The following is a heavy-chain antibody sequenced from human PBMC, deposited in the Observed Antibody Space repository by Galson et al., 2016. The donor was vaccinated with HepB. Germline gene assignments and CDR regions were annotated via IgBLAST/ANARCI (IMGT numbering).Heavy chain of an antibody. J-gene: IGHJ4*02. CDR1: GYTFASYG. Sequence: SVKVSCKASGYTFASYGISWVRQAPGQGPEWMGWISAYTGNTNSAQRLQGRVTMTTDTSTSTAYMELRSLRSDDTAVYYCARDLHPDGYTPIEGFDYWGQGTLVTVSS. CDR3: ARDLHPDGYTPIEGFDY. CDR2: ISAYTGNT. V-gene: IGHV1-18*01. D-gene: IGHD5-24*01.